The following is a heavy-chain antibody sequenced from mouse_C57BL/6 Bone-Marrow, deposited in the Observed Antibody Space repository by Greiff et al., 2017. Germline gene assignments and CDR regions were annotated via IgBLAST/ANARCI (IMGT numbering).Heavy chain of an antibody. Sequence: VQLQQSGAELVKPGASVKLSCTASGFTITDYYIHWVKQRTEQGLEWIGRIDPEDGETNYAPKFQDKATITADTSSNTAYLQLSSLTSEDTAVYYCTRSLIYYGTNYWGRGTTLTVSA. CDR3: TRSLIYYGTNY. V-gene: IGHV14-2*01. J-gene: IGHJ2*01. CDR1: GFTITDYY. CDR2: IDPEDGET. D-gene: IGHD1-1*01.